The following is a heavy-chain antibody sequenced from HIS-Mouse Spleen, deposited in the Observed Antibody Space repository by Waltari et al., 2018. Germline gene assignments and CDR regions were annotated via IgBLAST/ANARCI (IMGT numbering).Heavy chain of an antibody. D-gene: IGHD6-13*01. CDR2: INYSGST. J-gene: IGHJ2*01. Sequence: QLQLQESGPGLVKPSETLSLTCTASGGSLSSSSYYWRWIRPPPGKGLEWIGSINYSGSTYYNPSLKSRVTISVDTSKNQFSLKLSSVTAADTAVYYCAREIPYSSSWYDWYFDLWGRGTLVTVSS. V-gene: IGHV4-39*07. CDR1: GGSLSSSSYY. CDR3: AREIPYSSSWYDWYFDL.